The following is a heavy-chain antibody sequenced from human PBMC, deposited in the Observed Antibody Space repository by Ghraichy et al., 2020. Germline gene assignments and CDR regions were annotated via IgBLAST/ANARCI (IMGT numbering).Heavy chain of an antibody. V-gene: IGHV3-23*01. J-gene: IGHJ3*02. CDR3: AKSVTWGTDWLGAFDI. CDR1: RFTFSNYA. D-gene: IGHD3-9*01. CDR2: TSTGGST. Sequence: GGSLRLSCEASRFTFSNYAMSWVRQAPGKGLEWVSGTSTGGSTSYADSVKGRFTVSRDNSKNTLYVQMEKLRAEDTAIYYCAKSVTWGTDWLGAFDIWGQGTVVTVSS.